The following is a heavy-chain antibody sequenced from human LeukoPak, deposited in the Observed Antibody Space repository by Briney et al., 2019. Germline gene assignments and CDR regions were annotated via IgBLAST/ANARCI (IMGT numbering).Heavy chain of an antibody. CDR3: ARVGGITMVRDVSWSSWFDP. V-gene: IGHV1-2*06. J-gene: IGHJ5*02. CDR1: GYTFTGYY. CDR2: INPNSGGT. D-gene: IGHD3-10*01. Sequence: ASVKVSCKASGYTFTGYYMHWVRQAPGQGLEWMGRINPNSGGTNYAQKFQGRVTMTRDTSISTAYMELSRLRSDDTAVYYCARVGGITMVRDVSWSSWFDPWGQGTLVTVSS.